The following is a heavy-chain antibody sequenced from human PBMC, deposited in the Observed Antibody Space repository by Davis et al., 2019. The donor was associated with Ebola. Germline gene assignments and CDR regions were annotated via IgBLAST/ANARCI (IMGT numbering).Heavy chain of an antibody. CDR1: GGTFSSYA. CDR2: IIPIFGTA. Sequence: AASVKVSCKASGGTFSSYAISWVRQAPGQGLEWMGGIIPIFGTANYAQKFQGRVTITADESTSTAYMELSSLRSEDTAVYYCAIGDHSYYYYYGMDVWGKGTTVTVSS. CDR3: AIGDHSYYYYYGMDV. V-gene: IGHV1-69*13. J-gene: IGHJ6*04.